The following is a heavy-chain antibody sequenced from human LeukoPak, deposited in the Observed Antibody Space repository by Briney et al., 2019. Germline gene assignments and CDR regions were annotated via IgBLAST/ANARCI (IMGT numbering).Heavy chain of an antibody. CDR1: GFTISTYW. J-gene: IGHJ4*01. V-gene: IGHV3-7*03. D-gene: IGHD2-8*01. Sequence: GGSLRLSCAASGFTISTYWMSWVRQAPGKGLEWVANIKKDGSEKYYVNSVKGRFTISRDNAKNSLYLQMNSLRPDDTALYYCSTDPRLLIYWGHGTLVTVSS. CDR3: STDPRLLIY. CDR2: IKKDGSEK.